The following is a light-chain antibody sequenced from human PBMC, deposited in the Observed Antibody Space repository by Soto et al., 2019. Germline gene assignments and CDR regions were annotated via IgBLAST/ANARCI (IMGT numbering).Light chain of an antibody. CDR1: RCVGNS. CDR2: GAS. J-gene: IGKJ3*01. CDR3: QKYDSAPFI. Sequence: DVQMTQSPSSLYASVGDRVTITCRASRCVGNSLAWYQQKPGKVPTLLIYGASTLESGVPSRFSGSGSGTFFTLIINSLQPDDVATYYCQKYDSAPFIFGPGSKVNLK. V-gene: IGKV1-27*01.